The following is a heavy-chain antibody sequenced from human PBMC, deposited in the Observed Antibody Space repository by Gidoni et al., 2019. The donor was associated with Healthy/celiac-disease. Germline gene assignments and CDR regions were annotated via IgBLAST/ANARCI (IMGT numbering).Heavy chain of an antibody. V-gene: IGHV4-34*01. CDR3: ARGIRGAARSSWFAFDI. J-gene: IGHJ3*02. Sequence: QVQLQQWGAGLLKPSETLSLTCAVYGGSFSGYYWSWIRQPPGKGLEWIGEINHSGSTNYTPSLKSRVTISVDTSKNQFSLKLSSVTAADTAVYYCARGIRGAARSSWFAFDIWGQGTMVTVSS. D-gene: IGHD6-13*01. CDR2: INHSGST. CDR1: GGSFSGYY.